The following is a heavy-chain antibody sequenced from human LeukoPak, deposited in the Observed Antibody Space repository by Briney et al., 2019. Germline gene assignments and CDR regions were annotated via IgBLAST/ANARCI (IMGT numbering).Heavy chain of an antibody. CDR3: ARDWGSRGKFDI. J-gene: IGHJ3*02. CDR2: ISSSSSYI. D-gene: IGHD3-16*01. V-gene: IGHV3-21*01. CDR1: GLTFSSYS. Sequence: GGSLRLSCAASGLTFSSYSMNWVRQAPGKGLEGVSSISSSSSYIYYADSVKGRFTISRDNAKNSLYLQMNSLRAEDTAVYYCARDWGSRGKFDIWGQGTMVTVSS.